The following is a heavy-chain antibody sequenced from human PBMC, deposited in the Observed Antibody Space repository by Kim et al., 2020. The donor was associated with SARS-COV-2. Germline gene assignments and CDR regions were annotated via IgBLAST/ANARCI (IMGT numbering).Heavy chain of an antibody. Sequence: GGSLRLSCAASGFTFSNAWMSWVRQAPGKGLEWVGRIKSKTDGGTTDYAAPVKGRFTISRDDSKNTLYLQMNSLKTEDTAVYYCTTSGAVAGQPPSYYYYGMDVWGQGTTVTVSS. D-gene: IGHD6-19*01. CDR2: IKSKTDGGTT. CDR3: TTSGAVAGQPPSYYYYGMDV. V-gene: IGHV3-15*01. J-gene: IGHJ6*02. CDR1: GFTFSNAW.